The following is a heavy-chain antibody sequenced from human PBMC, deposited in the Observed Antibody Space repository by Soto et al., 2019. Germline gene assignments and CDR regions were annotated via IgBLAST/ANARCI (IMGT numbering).Heavy chain of an antibody. D-gene: IGHD3-10*01. CDR3: ARDIGSGSYRTPDY. Sequence: GGSLRLSCAASGFTSSSYSMNWVRQAPGKGLDWVSSISSSSSYIYYADSVKGRFTISRDNAKNSLYLLMNSLRAEDTAVYYCARDIGSGSYRTPDYWGQGTLVTVSS. CDR2: ISSSSSYI. V-gene: IGHV3-21*01. J-gene: IGHJ4*02. CDR1: GFTSSSYS.